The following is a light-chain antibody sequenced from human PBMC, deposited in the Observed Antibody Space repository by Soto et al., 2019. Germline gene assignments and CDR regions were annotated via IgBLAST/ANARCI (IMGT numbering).Light chain of an antibody. J-gene: IGKJ4*01. CDR1: QSVSSY. Sequence: EIVLTQSPATLSLSPGERATLSCRAGQSVSSYLAWYQQKPGQAPRLLIYDASNRATGIPARFSGSGSGTDFTLTISSLEPEDFAVYYCHHRSNWPLTFGGGTKVEIK. V-gene: IGKV3-11*01. CDR2: DAS. CDR3: HHRSNWPLT.